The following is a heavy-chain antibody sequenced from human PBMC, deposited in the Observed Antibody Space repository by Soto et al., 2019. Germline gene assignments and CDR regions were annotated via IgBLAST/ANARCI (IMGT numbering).Heavy chain of an antibody. V-gene: IGHV4-59*01. CDR3: ARDQFWTTLGMDV. CDR1: GGSISSYY. D-gene: IGHD4-17*01. Sequence: KTSETLSLTCTVSGGSISSYYWSWIRQPPGKGLEWIGYIYYSGSTNYNPSLKSRVTISVDTSKNQFSLKLSSVTAADTAVYYCARDQFWTTLGMDVWGQGTTVTVSS. J-gene: IGHJ6*02. CDR2: IYYSGST.